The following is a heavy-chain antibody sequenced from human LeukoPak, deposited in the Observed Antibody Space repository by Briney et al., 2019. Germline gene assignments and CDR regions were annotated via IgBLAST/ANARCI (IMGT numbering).Heavy chain of an antibody. V-gene: IGHV4-34*01. CDR3: ARGLWIIGGVTQFNY. D-gene: IGHD3-3*01. Sequence: SETLSLTCAVYGGSFSGYYWSWIRQPPGKGLEWIGEINHSGSTNYNPSLKSRVTISVDTSKNQFSLKLSSVTAADTAVYYCARGLWIIGGVTQFNYWGQGTLVTVSS. CDR1: GGSFSGYY. CDR2: INHSGST. J-gene: IGHJ4*02.